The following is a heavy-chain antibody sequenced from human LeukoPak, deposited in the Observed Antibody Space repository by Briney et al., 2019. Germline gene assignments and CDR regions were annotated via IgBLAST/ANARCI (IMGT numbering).Heavy chain of an antibody. J-gene: IGHJ3*02. CDR3: ARSRGNSGYAYDAFDI. D-gene: IGHD5-12*01. CDR2: VYYSGST. V-gene: IGHV4-59*01. CDR1: GVSINNYY. Sequence: SETPSLTCSVSGVSINNYYWSWIREPPGRGLEWIGYVYYSGSTNYNPSLKSRVTISVDTSKNQFSLKLSSVTAADTAVYYCARSRGNSGYAYDAFDIWGQGTMVTVSS.